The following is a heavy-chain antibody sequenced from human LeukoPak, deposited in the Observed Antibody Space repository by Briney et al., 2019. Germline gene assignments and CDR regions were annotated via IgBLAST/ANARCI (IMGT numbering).Heavy chain of an antibody. J-gene: IGHJ4*02. CDR2: IIPIFGTA. CDR3: ARLGRCSSTSCPDY. CDR1: GGTFSSYA. D-gene: IGHD2-2*01. Sequence: GASVKVSCKASGGTFSSYAISWVRQAPGQGLEWMGGIIPIFGTANYAQKFQGRDTITTDESTSTAYMELSSLRSEDMAVYYCARLGRCSSTSCPDYWGQGTLVTVSS. V-gene: IGHV1-69*05.